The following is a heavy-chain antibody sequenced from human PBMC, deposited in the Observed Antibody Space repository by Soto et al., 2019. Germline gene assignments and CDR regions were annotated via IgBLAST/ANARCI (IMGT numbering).Heavy chain of an antibody. Sequence: GGSLRLSCAASGFTFSSYGMHWVRQAPGKGLEWVAVISYDGSNKYYADSVKGRFTISRDNSKNTLYLQMNSLRAEDTAVYYCAKDGGYSSSWPPIRYYYYYMDVWGKGTTVTVSS. D-gene: IGHD6-13*01. CDR1: GFTFSSYG. CDR2: ISYDGSNK. V-gene: IGHV3-30*18. CDR3: AKDGGYSSSWPPIRYYYYYMDV. J-gene: IGHJ6*03.